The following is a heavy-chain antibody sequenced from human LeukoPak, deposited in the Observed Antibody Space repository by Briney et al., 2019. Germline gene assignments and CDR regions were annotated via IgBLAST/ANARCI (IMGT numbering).Heavy chain of an antibody. D-gene: IGHD5-12*01. CDR1: GFTFSHYT. J-gene: IGHJ4*02. Sequence: PGGSLRLSCAASGFTFSHYTMNWVRQTPGKGLEWISSINPAGTSTYYADSVKGRFTISRDAAKNSLYLQMNSLRVEDTALYYCVRDSSGESGYGGYWGPGTLVTVSS. V-gene: IGHV3-21*01. CDR3: VRDSSGESGYGGY. CDR2: INPAGTST.